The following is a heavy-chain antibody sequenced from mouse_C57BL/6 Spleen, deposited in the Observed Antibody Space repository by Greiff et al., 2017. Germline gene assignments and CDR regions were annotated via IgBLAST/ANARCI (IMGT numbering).Heavy chain of an antibody. J-gene: IGHJ4*01. Sequence: EVMLVESGGGLVKPGGSLKLSCAASGFTFSDYGMHWVRQAPEKGLEWVAYISSGSSTIYYADTVKGRFTISRDNAKNTLFLQMTSLRSEDTAMYYCARPDFDAMGYWGQGTSVTVSS. V-gene: IGHV5-17*01. CDR1: GFTFSDYG. CDR2: ISSGSSTI. CDR3: ARPDFDAMGY.